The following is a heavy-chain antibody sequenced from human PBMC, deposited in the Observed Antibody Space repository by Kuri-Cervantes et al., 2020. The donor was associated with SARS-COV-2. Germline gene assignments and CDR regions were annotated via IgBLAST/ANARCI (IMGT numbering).Heavy chain of an antibody. D-gene: IGHD6-19*01. CDR3: ARVGGQVAGTLYFQH. CDR2: INHSGST. J-gene: IGHJ1*01. V-gene: IGHV4-34*01. Sequence: SQTLSLTCAVYGGSFSGYYWSWIRQPPGKGLEWIGQINHSGSTNYNPSLKSRVTISVDTSKNQSSLKLSSVTAADTAVYYCARVGGQVAGTLYFQHWGQGTLVTVSS. CDR1: GGSFSGYY.